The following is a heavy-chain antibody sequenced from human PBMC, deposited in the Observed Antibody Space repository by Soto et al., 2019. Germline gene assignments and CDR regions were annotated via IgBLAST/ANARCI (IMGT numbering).Heavy chain of an antibody. CDR2: IYWDDDK. J-gene: IGHJ4*02. V-gene: IGHV2-5*02. CDR3: AHRGYMYGNWDHGYFDY. CDR1: GFSLTTSGVG. D-gene: IGHD5-18*01. Sequence: QITLKESGPPRVKPTQPLALTCTFSGFSLTTSGVGVGWIRKTPGKALEWLAVIYWDDDKRYNPSLKNRLTITKDTSKNQVVLIMADMDPVDTATYFCAHRGYMYGNWDHGYFDYWGQGTLVTVSS.